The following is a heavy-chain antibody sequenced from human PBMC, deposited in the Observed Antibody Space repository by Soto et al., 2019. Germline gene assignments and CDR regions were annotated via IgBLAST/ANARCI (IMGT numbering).Heavy chain of an antibody. CDR3: AKDRSAAKNYYFDY. D-gene: IGHD6-13*01. CDR1: GFTFSSYG. Sequence: PGESLKVSCAASGFTFSSYGMHWVRQAPGKGLEWVAVISYDGSNKYYADSVKGRFTISRDNSKNTLYLQMNSLRAEDTAVYYCAKDRSAAKNYYFDYWGQGTLVTVSS. J-gene: IGHJ4*02. CDR2: ISYDGSNK. V-gene: IGHV3-30*18.